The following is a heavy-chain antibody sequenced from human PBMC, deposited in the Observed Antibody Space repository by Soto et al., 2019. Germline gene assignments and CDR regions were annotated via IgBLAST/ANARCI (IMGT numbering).Heavy chain of an antibody. CDR2: ISGSGGST. V-gene: IGHV3-23*01. Sequence: EVQLLESGGGLVQPGGPLRLSCAASGLTFSSYAMSWVRQAPGKGLEWVSVISGSGGSTYYADAVKGRFTISRDNSKSTMYLQMNSLRAEDTAVYYCAKENGYSSSWFEFDYWGQGTLVTVSS. J-gene: IGHJ4*02. D-gene: IGHD6-13*01. CDR3: AKENGYSSSWFEFDY. CDR1: GLTFSSYA.